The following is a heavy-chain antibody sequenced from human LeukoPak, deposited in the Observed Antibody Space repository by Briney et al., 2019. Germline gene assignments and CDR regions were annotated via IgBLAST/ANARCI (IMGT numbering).Heavy chain of an antibody. CDR3: ARDLVLGYAPPSFDY. J-gene: IGHJ4*02. CDR2: IDPNSGGT. Sequence: ASVKVSCKASGYTFSGYYIHWVRQAPGQGLEWVGWIDPNSGGTKYAQKFQGRVTMTSDTSISTAFMDLGNLRSDDTAVYYCARDLVLGYAPPSFDYWGQGTLVTVSS. V-gene: IGHV1-2*02. CDR1: GYTFSGYY. D-gene: IGHD5-12*01.